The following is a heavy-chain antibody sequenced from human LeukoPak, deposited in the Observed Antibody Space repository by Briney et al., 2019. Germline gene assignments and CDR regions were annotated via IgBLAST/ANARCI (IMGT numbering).Heavy chain of an antibody. J-gene: IGHJ4*02. CDR2: IYYSVNT. CDR3: ARHGLYDRSGYYTFDS. CDR1: GGSLISHY. V-gene: IGHV4-59*08. Sequence: SETLSLTCNVSGGSLISHYWSWIRQPPGKGLEWIGYIYYSVNTNYNPPLKSRVTISIDTSKNQFSLKLSSVTAADTAVYYCARHGLYDRSGYYTFDSWGQGTLVTVSS. D-gene: IGHD3-22*01.